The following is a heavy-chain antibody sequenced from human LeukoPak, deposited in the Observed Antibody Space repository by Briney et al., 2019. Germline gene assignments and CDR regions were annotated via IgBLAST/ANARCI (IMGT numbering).Heavy chain of an antibody. CDR3: VRGQLWSYYHDY. V-gene: IGHV3-74*01. CDR1: GFTFSRYG. CDR2: IKGDERST. Sequence: GGSLRLSCAASGFTFSRYGMHWVRQAPGKGLVWVSRIKGDERSTNYADSVKGRFTISRDNAKNTVYLEMNSLRAEDTAVYYCVRGQLWSYYHDYWGQGTLVTVSS. D-gene: IGHD5-18*01. J-gene: IGHJ4*02.